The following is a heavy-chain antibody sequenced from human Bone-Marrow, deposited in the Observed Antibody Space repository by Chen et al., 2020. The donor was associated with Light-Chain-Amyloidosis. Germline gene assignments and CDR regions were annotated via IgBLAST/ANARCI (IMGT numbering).Heavy chain of an antibody. CDR1: GYTFPNYW. V-gene: IGHV5-51*01. CDR3: ARRRDGYNFDY. Sequence: EVQLEQSGPEVKKPGESLKISCKGSGYTFPNYWIGWVRQMPGKGLEWMGVIYPDDSDASYSPSFAGQVAISAYQSITTAYLQWRSLKASDTAMYYCARRRDGYNFDYWGQGTLVTVSS. CDR2: IYPDDSDA. D-gene: IGHD5-12*01. J-gene: IGHJ4*02.